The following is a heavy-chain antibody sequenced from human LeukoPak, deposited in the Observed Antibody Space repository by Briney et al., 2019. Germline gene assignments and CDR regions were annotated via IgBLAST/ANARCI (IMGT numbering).Heavy chain of an antibody. CDR1: RFIFSHYA. CDR3: AKVRVGATIDD. CDR2: ISGSGGST. Sequence: QAGGSLLLSCAFSRFIFSHYAMSWVRQAPGKGLEWVSAISGSGGSTYYADSVKGRFTISRDNSKNTLYLQMNSLRAEDTAVYYCAKVRVGATIDDWGQGTLVTVSS. D-gene: IGHD1-26*01. V-gene: IGHV3-23*01. J-gene: IGHJ4*02.